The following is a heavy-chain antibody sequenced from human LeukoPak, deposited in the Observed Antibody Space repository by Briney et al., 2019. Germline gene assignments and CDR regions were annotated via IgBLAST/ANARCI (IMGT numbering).Heavy chain of an antibody. D-gene: IGHD3-22*01. CDR1: GFTFSSYS. Sequence: GGSLRLSCAASGFTFSSYSMSWVRQAPGKGLEWVSAISGSGGSTYYADSVKGRFTISRDNSKNTLHLQMNSLRAEDTAVYYCAKHYYDSSGYRAWGQGTLVTVSS. CDR2: ISGSGGST. CDR3: AKHYYDSSGYRA. J-gene: IGHJ5*02. V-gene: IGHV3-23*01.